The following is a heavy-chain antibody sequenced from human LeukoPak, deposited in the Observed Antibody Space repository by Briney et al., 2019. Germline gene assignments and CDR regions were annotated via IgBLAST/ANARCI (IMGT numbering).Heavy chain of an antibody. Sequence: PSETLSLTCTVSGYSISSGYYWGWIRQPPGKGLEWIGSIYHSGSTYYNPSLKSRVTISVDTSKNQFSLKLSFVTAADTAVYYCARDMWGSGSYEGRWGQGTLVTVSS. V-gene: IGHV4-38-2*02. J-gene: IGHJ4*02. CDR1: GYSISSGYY. CDR3: ARDMWGSGSYEGR. D-gene: IGHD3-10*01. CDR2: IYHSGST.